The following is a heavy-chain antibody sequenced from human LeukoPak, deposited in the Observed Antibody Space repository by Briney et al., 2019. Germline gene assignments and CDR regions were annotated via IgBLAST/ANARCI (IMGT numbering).Heavy chain of an antibody. CDR3: ARGRRDGYNLEYFDK. J-gene: IGHJ4*02. CDR2: INHSGST. Sequence: SETLSLTCAVYGGSFSGYYWSWIRQPPGKGLEWIGEINHSGSTNYNPSLKSRVTISVDTSKNQFSLKLSSVTAADTAVYYCARGRRDGYNLEYFDKWGRGTLVTVSS. CDR1: GGSFSGYY. D-gene: IGHD5-24*01. V-gene: IGHV4-34*01.